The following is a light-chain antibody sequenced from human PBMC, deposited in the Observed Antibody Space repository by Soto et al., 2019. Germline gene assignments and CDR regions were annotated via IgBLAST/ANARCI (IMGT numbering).Light chain of an antibody. CDR1: TSNIGNNY. J-gene: IGLJ2*01. V-gene: IGLV1-47*01. CDR2: RTN. Sequence: QSVLTQPPSASGTPGQTVTISCSGSTSNIGNNYVHWYQQLPGTAPKLLIYRTNERPSGVPDRFSGSKSGTTASLAISGLRSEDEADYYCAAWDDSLSGFVLFGGGTKLTVL. CDR3: AAWDDSLSGFVL.